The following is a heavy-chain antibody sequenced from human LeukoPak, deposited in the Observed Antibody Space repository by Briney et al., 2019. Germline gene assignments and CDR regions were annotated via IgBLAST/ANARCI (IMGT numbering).Heavy chain of an antibody. CDR1: GYRFTNYW. J-gene: IGHJ3*01. V-gene: IGHV5-51*01. CDR3: ARPPRDDSSAYYSAFDL. D-gene: IGHD3-22*01. CDR2: IYPGDSDT. Sequence: GESLKISCKGSGYRFTNYWIGWVRQLPGKGLEWLGIIYPGDSDTRYSASFQGQVTISADKSISTAYLQWSSLKASDTAMYYCARPPRDDSSAYYSAFDLWGQGTMVTVSS.